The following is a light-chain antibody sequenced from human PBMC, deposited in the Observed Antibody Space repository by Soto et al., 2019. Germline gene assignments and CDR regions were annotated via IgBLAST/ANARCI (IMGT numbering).Light chain of an antibody. J-gene: IGKJ1*01. V-gene: IGKV1-5*01. CDR3: QQYGSSPQT. CDR1: QSVRNW. Sequence: IMLTQSPYTLLASMGDRVTGTCLAGQSVRNWVAWCQQKPGRAPQLLIYDSSTLEPGVPARFRGSGSGTDFTLTITRLEPEDFAVYCCQQYGSSPQTFGQGTKVDIK. CDR2: DSS.